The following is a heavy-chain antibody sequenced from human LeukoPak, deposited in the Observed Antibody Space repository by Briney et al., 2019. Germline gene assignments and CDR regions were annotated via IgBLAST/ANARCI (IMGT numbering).Heavy chain of an antibody. D-gene: IGHD3-9*01. CDR1: GFTFSDYV. Sequence: GGSLRLSCAASGFTFSDYVMSWVRPTPGKGREWVSIIVGSGGIAYYADSVKGRFTISRDNSKNTLYLHMNSLRAEDTAVYYCARPRLVTDYYFDYWGQGTLVAVSS. CDR2: IVGSGGIA. V-gene: IGHV3-23*01. J-gene: IGHJ4*02. CDR3: ARPRLVTDYYFDY.